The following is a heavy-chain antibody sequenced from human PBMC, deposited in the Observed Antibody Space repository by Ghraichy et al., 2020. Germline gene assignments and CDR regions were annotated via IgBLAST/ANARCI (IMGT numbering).Heavy chain of an antibody. CDR3: ARSYYYDSSGYYREFDY. V-gene: IGHV4-30-4*08. CDR2: IYYSGST. D-gene: IGHD3-22*01. Sequence: SETLSLTCTVSGGSISSGDYYWSWIRQPPGKGLEWIGYIYYSGSTYYNPSLKSRVTISVDTSKNQFSLKLSSVTAADTAVYYCARSYYYDSSGYYREFDYWGQGTLVTVSS. J-gene: IGHJ4*02. CDR1: GGSISSGDYY.